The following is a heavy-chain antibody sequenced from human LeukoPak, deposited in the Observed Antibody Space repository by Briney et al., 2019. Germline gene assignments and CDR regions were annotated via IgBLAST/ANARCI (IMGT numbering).Heavy chain of an antibody. CDR1: GFAFSSYS. V-gene: IGHV3-48*01. CDR3: ARDHVYYYYYMDV. J-gene: IGHJ6*03. Sequence: GGSLRLSCAASGFAFSSYSMNWVRQAPGKGLEWVSYISSSSSTIYYADSVKGRFTISRDNAKNSLCLQMNSLRAEDTAVHYCARDHVYYYYYMDVWGKGTTVTVSS. CDR2: ISSSSSTI.